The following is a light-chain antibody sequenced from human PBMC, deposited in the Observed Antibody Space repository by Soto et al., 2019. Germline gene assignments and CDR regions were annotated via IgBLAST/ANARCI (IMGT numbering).Light chain of an antibody. J-gene: IGLJ2*01. CDR2: EVT. Sequence: QAVVTQPPSASGSPGQSVTISCTGTSSDIGDYDYVSWYQQHPGKAPKLIIYEVTKRPSGVPDRFSGSKSGNSASLTVSGLQAEDEGDYFCSSYARRNNLLFGGGTKVTVL. CDR1: SSDIGDYDY. CDR3: SSYARRNNLL. V-gene: IGLV2-8*01.